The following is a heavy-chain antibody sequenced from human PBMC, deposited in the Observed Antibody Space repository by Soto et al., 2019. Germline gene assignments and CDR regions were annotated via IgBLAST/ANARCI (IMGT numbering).Heavy chain of an antibody. CDR3: TKDQDGEWWFSQGWLDP. D-gene: IGHD2-15*01. CDR2: IGGDGAST. V-gene: IGHV3-23*01. J-gene: IGHJ5*02. Sequence: EVQLLESGGGLVQPGGSLRLSCAASGFAFSSYAMSWVRQSSGKGLEWVAAIGGDGASTYYADSVRGRFIISRDNSKNPLFLHMTSLRAEDTAVYDCTKDQDGEWWFSQGWLDPWGQGSLVTVSS. CDR1: GFAFSSYA.